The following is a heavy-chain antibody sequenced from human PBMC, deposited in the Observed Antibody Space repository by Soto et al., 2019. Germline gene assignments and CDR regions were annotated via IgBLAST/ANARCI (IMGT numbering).Heavy chain of an antibody. V-gene: IGHV3-48*02. D-gene: IGHD3-22*01. CDR1: GFTFSSYS. J-gene: IGHJ3*02. CDR3: GGDSSGYYYPDVFDI. Sequence: EVQLVESGGGLVQPGGSLRLSCAASGFTFSSYSMNWVRQAPGKGLEWVSYISSSSITRYYADPVKGRFTIYRDNAKNSLYLQMNSLRDEDTAVYYCGGDSSGYYYPDVFDIWGQGTMVTVSS. CDR2: ISSSSITR.